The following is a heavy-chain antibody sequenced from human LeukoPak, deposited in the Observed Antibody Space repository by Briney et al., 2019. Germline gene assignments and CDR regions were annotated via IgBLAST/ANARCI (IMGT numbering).Heavy chain of an antibody. V-gene: IGHV3-23*01. D-gene: IGHD3-10*01. CDR2: ISGSGGST. CDR1: GFTFSSYA. Sequence: GGSLRLSCAAYGFTFSSYAMSWVRQAPGKGLEWVSAISGSGGSTYYADSVKGRFTISRDNSKNTLYLQMNSLRAEDTAVYYCAAFMVRGVIVEDYWGQGTLVTVSS. J-gene: IGHJ4*02. CDR3: AAFMVRGVIVEDY.